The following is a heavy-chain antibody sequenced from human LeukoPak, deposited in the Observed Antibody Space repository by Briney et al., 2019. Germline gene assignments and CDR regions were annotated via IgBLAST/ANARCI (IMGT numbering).Heavy chain of an antibody. CDR2: ISSSSTI. CDR1: GFTFSSYS. CDR3: ARDHSGMDV. J-gene: IGHJ6*02. V-gene: IGHV3-48*02. Sequence: GGSLRLFRAASGFTFSSYSMNWVRQAPGKGLEWVSYISSSSTIYYADSVKGRFTISRDNAKNSLYLQMNSLRDEDTAVYYCARDHSGMDVWGQGTTVTVSS.